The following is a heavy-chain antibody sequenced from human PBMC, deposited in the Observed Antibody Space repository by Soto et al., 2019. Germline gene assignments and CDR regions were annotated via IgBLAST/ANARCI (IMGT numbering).Heavy chain of an antibody. CDR1: GGSISSSSYY. J-gene: IGHJ4*02. CDR2: IYYSGST. CDR3: ARYRVRGKLRYFDY. V-gene: IGHV4-39*01. Sequence: SETLSLTCTVSGGSISSSSYYWGWIRQPPGKGLEWIGSIYYSGSTYYNPSLKSRVTISVDTSKNQFSLKLSSVTAADTAVYYCARYRVRGKLRYFDYWGQGTLVTVSS. D-gene: IGHD3-16*01.